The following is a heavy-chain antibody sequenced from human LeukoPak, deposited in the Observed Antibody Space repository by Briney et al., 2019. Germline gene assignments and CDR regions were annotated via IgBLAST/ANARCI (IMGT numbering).Heavy chain of an antibody. CDR2: ISSSSSYI. D-gene: IGHD3-10*01. J-gene: IGHJ6*04. CDR1: GFTFSSYS. Sequence: KSGGSLRLSCAASGFTFSSYSMNWVRQAPGKGLEWVSSISSSSSYIYYADSVKGRFTISRDNAENSLHLQMNSLRAEDTAVYYCARVGDGSGSYYPYYYYYGMDVWGKGTTVTVSS. CDR3: ARVGDGSGSYYPYYYYYGMDV. V-gene: IGHV3-21*01.